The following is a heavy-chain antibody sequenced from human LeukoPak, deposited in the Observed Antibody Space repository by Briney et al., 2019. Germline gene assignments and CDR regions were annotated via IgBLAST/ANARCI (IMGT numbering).Heavy chain of an antibody. Sequence: GXSLRLSCAASGVTFNDYAMHWVRQAPGKGVEWVSGISCYSCSIGYADSVNGRFTISRDNPKNSLYLQMNSLRADDMALYYCAKEYCSGGSCYRGAFDIWGQGTMVTVSS. D-gene: IGHD2-15*01. CDR2: ISCYSCSI. V-gene: IGHV3-9*03. CDR1: GVTFNDYA. J-gene: IGHJ3*02. CDR3: AKEYCSGGSCYRGAFDI.